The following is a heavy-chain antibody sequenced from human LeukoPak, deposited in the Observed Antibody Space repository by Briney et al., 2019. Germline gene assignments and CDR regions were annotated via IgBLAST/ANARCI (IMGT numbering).Heavy chain of an antibody. V-gene: IGHV1-24*01. CDR2: FDPEDGET. D-gene: IGHD3-16*02. CDR1: GYTLTELS. CDR3: ARVDPDYVWGSYRYTFDY. Sequence: ASVKVSCKVSGYTLTELSMHWVRQAPGKGLEWMGGFDPEDGETIYAQKFQGRVTMTEDTSTDTAYMELSSLRSEDTAVYYCARVDPDYVWGSYRYTFDYWGQGTLVTVSS. J-gene: IGHJ4*02.